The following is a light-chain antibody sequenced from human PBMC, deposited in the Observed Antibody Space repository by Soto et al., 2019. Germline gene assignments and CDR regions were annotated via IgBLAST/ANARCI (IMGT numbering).Light chain of an antibody. CDR3: QQYAKWPPT. CDR2: GAS. J-gene: IGKJ1*01. CDR1: QSVSSSY. V-gene: IGKV3-15*01. Sequence: TQSPGSLSFSPGDSPSLSGRASQSVSSSYLGWYQHKPGQAPRLLISGASTRATGGPARFSGSRSGREFTLTIRNLQSEDFSVYHCQQYAKWPPTFGQGPKV.